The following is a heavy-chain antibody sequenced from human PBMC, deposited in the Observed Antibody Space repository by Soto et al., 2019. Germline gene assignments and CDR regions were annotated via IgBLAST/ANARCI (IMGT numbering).Heavy chain of an antibody. CDR1: GYTFTSYA. D-gene: IGHD3-22*01. V-gene: IGHV1-3*01. Sequence: GASVKVSCKASGYTFTSYAMHWVRQAPGQRLEWMGWINAGNGNTKYSQKFQGRVTMSVDRSINTAYLEWSSLKASDSAMYYCARLTLAHDSSGYHIFDYWGLGTLVTVSS. CDR2: INAGNGNT. CDR3: ARLTLAHDSSGYHIFDY. J-gene: IGHJ4*02.